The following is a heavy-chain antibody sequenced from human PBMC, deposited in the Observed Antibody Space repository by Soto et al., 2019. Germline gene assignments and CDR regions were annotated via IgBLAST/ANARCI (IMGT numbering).Heavy chain of an antibody. D-gene: IGHD1-1*01. CDR2: FSGGSGAI. CDR3: ARWNGFGDY. Sequence: LXLSCAVSGFSLGPYVVTWVRQTPEKGLEWVTGFSGGSGAIFYADSVRGRFTISRDSSTAYLQMNNLRPEDTAVYFCARWNGFGDYWGQGSLVTVSS. J-gene: IGHJ4*02. CDR1: GFSLGPYV. V-gene: IGHV3-23*01.